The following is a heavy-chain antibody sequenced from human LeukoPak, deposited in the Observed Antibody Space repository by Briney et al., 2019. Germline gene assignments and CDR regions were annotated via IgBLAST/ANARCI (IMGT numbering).Heavy chain of an antibody. D-gene: IGHD2-21*02. CDR1: GYTFTSYG. CDR2: ISGYNGNT. J-gene: IGHJ6*03. V-gene: IGHV1-18*01. Sequence: ASVKVSCKASGYTFTSYGISWVRQAPGQGLEWMGWISGYNGNTNYAQKLQGRVTMTTDTSTSTAYMEPRSLRSDDTAVYYCARAGSVYCGGDCYDYYYYYMDVWGKGTTVTVSS. CDR3: ARAGSVYCGGDCYDYYYYYMDV.